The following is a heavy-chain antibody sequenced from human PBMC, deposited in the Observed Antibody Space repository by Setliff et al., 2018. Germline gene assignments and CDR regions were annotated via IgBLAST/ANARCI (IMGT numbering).Heavy chain of an antibody. V-gene: IGHV1-69*13. CDR1: GGTFSNYG. CDR2: IIPTLLGPA. Sequence: SVKVSCKTSGGTFSNYGFSWVRQAPGQGLEWMGGIIPTLLGPANYAQKFQGRVTITADESTSTVFMELSSLRSADTAVYYCARLPARRRYYYYMDVWGGGTTVTVSS. J-gene: IGHJ6*03. CDR3: ARLPARRRYYYYMDV. D-gene: IGHD6-6*01.